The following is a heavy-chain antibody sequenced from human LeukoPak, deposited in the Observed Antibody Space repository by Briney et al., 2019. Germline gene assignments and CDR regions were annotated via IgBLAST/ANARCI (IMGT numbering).Heavy chain of an antibody. CDR1: GYRFTSYW. CDR2: IYPGDSDT. D-gene: IGHD4-23*01. CDR3: ARHTNDYGGYGDY. V-gene: IGHV5-51*01. J-gene: IGHJ4*02. Sequence: GESLKISCKGSGYRFTSYWIGWVRQMPGKGLEWMGIIYPGDSDTRYSPSFQGQVTISADKSISAAYLQWSGLKASDTAMYYCARHTNDYGGYGDYWGQGTLVTVSS.